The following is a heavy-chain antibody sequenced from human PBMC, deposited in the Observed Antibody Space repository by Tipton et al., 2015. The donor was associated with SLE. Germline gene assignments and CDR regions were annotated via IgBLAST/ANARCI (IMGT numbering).Heavy chain of an antibody. J-gene: IGHJ3*02. CDR1: GFTFSDYY. CDR2: ISSSGSTI. CDR3: ARDRDYSGSYLDAFDI. Sequence: SLRLSCAASGFTFSDYYMSWIRQAPGKGLEWVSYISSSGSTIYYADSVKGRFTISRDNAKNSLYLQMNSPRAEDTAVYYCARDRDYSGSYLDAFDIWGQGTMVTVSS. D-gene: IGHD1-26*01. V-gene: IGHV3-11*04.